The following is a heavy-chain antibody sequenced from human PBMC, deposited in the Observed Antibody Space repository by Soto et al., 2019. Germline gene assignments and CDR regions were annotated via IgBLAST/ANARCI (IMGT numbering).Heavy chain of an antibody. J-gene: IGHJ5*02. V-gene: IGHV1-69*01. D-gene: IGHD1-7*01. CDR3: ARGEVKLRRRWYDP. CDR1: GGTFSSYA. Sequence: QVQLVQSGAGVKKPGSSVKVSCKASGGTFSSYAISWVRQAPGQGLEWMGGIIPIFGTANYAQKFQGRVTITADESTSTAYMELSSLGCEDTAVYHCARGEVKLRRRWYDPWGQGNLVTVSS. CDR2: IIPIFGTA.